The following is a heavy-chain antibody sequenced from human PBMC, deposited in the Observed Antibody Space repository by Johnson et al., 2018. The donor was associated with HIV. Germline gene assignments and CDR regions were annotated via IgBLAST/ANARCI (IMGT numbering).Heavy chain of an antibody. CDR1: GFTFSSYG. V-gene: IGHV3-30*02. D-gene: IGHD3-10*01. CDR2: IRYDGSNK. Sequence: QVYLVESGGGVVQPGGSLRLSCAASGFTFSSYGMHWVRQAPGKGLEWVAFIRYDGSNKYYADSVKGRFTISRDNSKNTLYLQMNSLRAEDTAVYYCAKEQWFGELFSAFDIWGQGTMVTVSS. J-gene: IGHJ3*02. CDR3: AKEQWFGELFSAFDI.